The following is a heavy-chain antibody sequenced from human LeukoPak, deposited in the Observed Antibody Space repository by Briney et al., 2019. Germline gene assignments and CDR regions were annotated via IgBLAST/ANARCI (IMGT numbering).Heavy chain of an antibody. V-gene: IGHV3-23*01. J-gene: IGHJ4*02. D-gene: IGHD5-24*01. CDR2: ISGSDSST. Sequence: GGSLRLSCAASGFTFDDYGMSWVRQAPGKGLEWVSTISGSDSSTHYADSVKGRFTISRDNSKNTLYLQMNSLRADDTAVYYCAKSGYNRFDYWGQGTLVTVSS. CDR1: GFTFDDYG. CDR3: AKSGYNRFDY.